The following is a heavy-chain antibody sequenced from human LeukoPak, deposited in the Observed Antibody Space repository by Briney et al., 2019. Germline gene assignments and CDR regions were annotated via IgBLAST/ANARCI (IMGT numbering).Heavy chain of an antibody. CDR2: IYWDDDK. J-gene: IGHJ3*02. CDR1: GFSLSTSGVG. CDR3: AHSEDYYGSVDAFDI. D-gene: IGHD3-10*01. V-gene: IGHV2-5*02. Sequence: SGPTLVKPTQTLTLTCTFSGFSLSTSGVGVGWIRQPPGKALEWLAFIYWDDDKRYSPSLESRLTITKDTFKNQVVITMTNMDPVDTATYYCAHSEDYYGSVDAFDIWGQGTMVTVSS.